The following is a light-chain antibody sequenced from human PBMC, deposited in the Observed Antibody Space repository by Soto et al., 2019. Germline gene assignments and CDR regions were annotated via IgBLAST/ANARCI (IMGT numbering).Light chain of an antibody. CDR1: QSVSNNY. V-gene: IGKV3-20*01. J-gene: IGKJ5*01. CDR2: GAS. Sequence: ENVLTQSPGTLSLSPGERATLSCGASQSVSNNYLAWYQQKPGQSHRRLIYGASTRATGIPDRFSGSVSGTDFTLSINSLDPEDFAVYFCQQYGTSVTFGQGTRLEIK. CDR3: QQYGTSVT.